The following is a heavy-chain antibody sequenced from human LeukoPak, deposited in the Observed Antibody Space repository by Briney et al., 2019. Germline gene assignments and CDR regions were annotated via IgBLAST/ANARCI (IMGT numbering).Heavy chain of an antibody. CDR1: GYTFTSDY. V-gene: IGHV1-46*03. Sequence: ASVKVSCKASGYTFTSDYMHWVRQAHGQGIKWMGIINPSGGSTSYAQEFQGRVTMTRDTSTRTVYMEVSSLRSEDTAVYYCASGYTSSWYGDYYVEYWGQGTLVTVSS. J-gene: IGHJ4*02. CDR3: ASGYTSSWYGDYYVEY. CDR2: INPSGGST. D-gene: IGHD6-13*01.